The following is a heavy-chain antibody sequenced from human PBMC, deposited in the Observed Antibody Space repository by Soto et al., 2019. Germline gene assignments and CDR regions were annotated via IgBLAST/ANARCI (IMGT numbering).Heavy chain of an antibody. CDR1: GGSFSGYY. J-gene: IGHJ6*02. CDR3: AGAPYYYYYYGMDV. CDR2: INHRGST. V-gene: IGHV4-34*01. Sequence: SETLSLTCAVYGGSFSGYYWSWIRQPPGKGLEWIGEINHRGSTNYNPSIKSRVTISVDTSKNQFSLKLSSVTAADTAVYYCAGAPYYYYYYGMDVWGQGTTVT.